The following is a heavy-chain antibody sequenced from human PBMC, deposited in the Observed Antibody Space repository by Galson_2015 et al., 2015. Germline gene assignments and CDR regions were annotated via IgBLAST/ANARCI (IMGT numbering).Heavy chain of an antibody. CDR1: GGSFSSYA. CDR2: ITPMFGTP. J-gene: IGHJ4*02. V-gene: IGHV1-69*06. Sequence: SVKVSCKASGGSFSSYAISWVRQAPGQGLEWMGGITPMFGTPKYEQKFQGRVTITADKSTSTAYMEVSSLRSEDTAVYYCARASQDCSRASCPCNYWGQGTLVTVSS. CDR3: ARASQDCSRASCPCNY. D-gene: IGHD2-2*01.